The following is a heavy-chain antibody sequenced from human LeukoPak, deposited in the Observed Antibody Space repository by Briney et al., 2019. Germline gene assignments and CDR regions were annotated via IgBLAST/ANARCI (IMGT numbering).Heavy chain of an antibody. CDR1: GGTFSSYA. CDR2: IIRIFGTA. V-gene: IGHV1-69*13. Sequence: SVKVSCKASGGTFSSYAISWVRQAPGQGLEWMGGIIRIFGTANYAQKFQGRVTITADEFTSTAYMELSSLRSEDTAVYYCARPVHPYSSSWYGDWFDPWGQGTLVTVSS. D-gene: IGHD6-13*01. CDR3: ARPVHPYSSSWYGDWFDP. J-gene: IGHJ5*02.